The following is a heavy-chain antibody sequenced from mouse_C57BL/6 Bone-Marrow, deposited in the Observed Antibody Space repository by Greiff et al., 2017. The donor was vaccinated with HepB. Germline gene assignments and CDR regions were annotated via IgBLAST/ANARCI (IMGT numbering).Heavy chain of an antibody. V-gene: IGHV1-55*01. CDR2: IYPGSGSP. CDR3: ATQDYYYGSPLGY. J-gene: IGHJ2*01. D-gene: IGHD1-1*01. Sequence: QVQLQQPGAELVKPGASVKMSCKASGYTFTSYWITWVKQRPGQGLEWIGDIYPGSGSPNYNEKFKSKATLTVDTSSSTAYMQLSSLTSEDSAVYYCATQDYYYGSPLGYWGQGTTLTVSS. CDR1: GYTFTSYW.